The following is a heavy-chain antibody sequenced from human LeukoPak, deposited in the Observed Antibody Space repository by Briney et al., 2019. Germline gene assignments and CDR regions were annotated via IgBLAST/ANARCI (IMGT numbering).Heavy chain of an antibody. J-gene: IGHJ3*02. D-gene: IGHD1-26*01. Sequence: PGGSLRLSCAASGLTVSSNYMTWVRQAPGKGLEWVSTITGSGGSTYYADSVKGRFTISRDNSKNTLYLQMNSLRAEDTAVYYCAKGRSYFIAFDIWGQGTMVTVSS. CDR1: GLTVSSNY. CDR2: ITGSGGST. V-gene: IGHV3-23*01. CDR3: AKGRSYFIAFDI.